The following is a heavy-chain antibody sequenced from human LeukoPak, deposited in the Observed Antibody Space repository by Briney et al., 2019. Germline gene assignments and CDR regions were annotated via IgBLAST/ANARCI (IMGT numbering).Heavy chain of an antibody. CDR3: ARARGTTGTTRIAFDI. Sequence: GGSLRLSCAASGFTFNTFAMHWVRQAPGKGLEWVAVISYDGSTKYYADSMKGRFTISRDNSKNTVYLQMDSLRPEDTAVCYCARARGTTGTTRIAFDIWGKGTMVTVSS. D-gene: IGHD1-1*01. V-gene: IGHV3-30-3*01. CDR2: ISYDGSTK. CDR1: GFTFNTFA. J-gene: IGHJ3*02.